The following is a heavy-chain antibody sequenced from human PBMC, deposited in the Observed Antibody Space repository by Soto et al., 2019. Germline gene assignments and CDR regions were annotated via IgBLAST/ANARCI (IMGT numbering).Heavy chain of an antibody. CDR3: SPSLDH. J-gene: IGHJ4*02. V-gene: IGHV3-7*01. CDR1: GFTFSNYW. Sequence: GSLRLSCAASGFTFSNYWVDWGRQAPGKGLAGVSNINQYGSEKYYIDSVKGRFTISTDNAKNSLYLQMSSLTADDSALYHCSPSLDHWGQGTMVTVS. CDR2: INQYGSEK.